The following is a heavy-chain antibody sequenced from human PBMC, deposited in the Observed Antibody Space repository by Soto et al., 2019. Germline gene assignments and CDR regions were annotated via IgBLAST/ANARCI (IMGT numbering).Heavy chain of an antibody. J-gene: IGHJ4*02. V-gene: IGHV4-59*12. CDR2: IYHSGST. D-gene: IGHD1-1*01. Sequence: LSLTCSVSGDSISDYYWSWIRQPPGKGLEWIGYIYHSGSTYYNPSLKSRVTISVDTSKNQFSLKLSSVTAADTAVYYCAGGTSGTTFYYFDYWGQGTLVTVSS. CDR3: AGGTSGTTFYYFDY. CDR1: GDSISDYY.